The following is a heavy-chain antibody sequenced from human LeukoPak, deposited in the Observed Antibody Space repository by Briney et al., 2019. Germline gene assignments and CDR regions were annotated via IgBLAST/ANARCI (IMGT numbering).Heavy chain of an antibody. CDR2: ISAYNGNT. D-gene: IGHD6-19*01. J-gene: IGHJ4*02. CDR1: GYTFTSYG. V-gene: IGHV1-18*04. Sequence: GASVKVSCKASGYTFTSYGISWVRQAPGQGLEWMGWISAYNGNTNYAQKLQGRVTMTTDTSTSTAYMELRSLRSDDTAVYYCARAPSSGWSLYYFGYWGQGTLVTVSS. CDR3: ARAPSSGWSLYYFGY.